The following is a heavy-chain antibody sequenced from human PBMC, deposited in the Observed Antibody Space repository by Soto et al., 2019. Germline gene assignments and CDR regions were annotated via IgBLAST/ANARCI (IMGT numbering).Heavy chain of an antibody. CDR1: GFTFSSYW. D-gene: IGHD2-2*02. CDR3: ASVVVPAAIAARPVYYYGMDV. Sequence: GGSLRLSCAASGFTFSSYWMSWVRQAPGKGLEWVANIKQDGSEKYYVDSVKGRFTISRDNAKNSLYLQMNSLRAEDTAVYYCASVVVPAAIAARPVYYYGMDVWGQGTTVTVSS. V-gene: IGHV3-7*05. CDR2: IKQDGSEK. J-gene: IGHJ6*02.